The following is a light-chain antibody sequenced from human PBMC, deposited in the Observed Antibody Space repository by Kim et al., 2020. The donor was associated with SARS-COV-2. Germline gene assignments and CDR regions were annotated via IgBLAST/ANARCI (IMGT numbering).Light chain of an antibody. J-gene: IGKJ1*01. CDR3: QKYNRAPRT. CDR2: AAS. CDR1: QGISNY. Sequence: DIQMTQSPSSLSAAVGDRVTITCRASQGISNYLAGYQQKPGKVPKLLIYAASTLQSGVPSRFSGSGSGTDFTLTISSLQPEDVATYYWQKYNRAPRTVGQGTKVDIK. V-gene: IGKV1-27*01.